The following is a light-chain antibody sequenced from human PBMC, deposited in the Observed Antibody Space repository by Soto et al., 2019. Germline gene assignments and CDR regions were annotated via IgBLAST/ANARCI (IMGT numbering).Light chain of an antibody. Sequence: EVVMTQSPATLSVSPGERVTLPCRASQSVNSFYLAWFQQKPGQAPRLLIYGASTRATGIPDRFSGSGSGTDFTLTISSLEPEDFAVYYCQQRSNWPPITFGQGTRLEIK. CDR3: QQRSNWPPIT. CDR1: QSVNSFY. J-gene: IGKJ5*01. V-gene: IGKV3D-20*02. CDR2: GAS.